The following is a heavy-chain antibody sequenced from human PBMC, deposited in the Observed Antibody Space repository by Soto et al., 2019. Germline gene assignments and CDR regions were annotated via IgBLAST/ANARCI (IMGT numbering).Heavy chain of an antibody. CDR3: ARHSPPGITMVRGEYYYGMDV. J-gene: IGHJ6*02. CDR2: IYPGDSDT. D-gene: IGHD3-10*01. Sequence: GESLKISCKGSGYSFTSYWIGWVRQMPGKGLEWMGIIYPGDSDTRYGPSFQGQVTISADKSISTAYLQWSSLKASDTAMYYCARHSPPGITMVRGEYYYGMDVWGQGTTVTVSS. CDR1: GYSFTSYW. V-gene: IGHV5-51*01.